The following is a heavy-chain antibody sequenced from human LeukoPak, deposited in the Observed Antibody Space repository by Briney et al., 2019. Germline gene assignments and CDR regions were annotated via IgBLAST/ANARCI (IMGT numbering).Heavy chain of an antibody. Sequence: PSETLSLTCTVSGGSVSSGSYYWSWIRQPPGKGLEWIGNIYYSGSTNYNPSLKSRVTISVDTSKNQFSLKLSSVTAADTAVYYCARDTAAGIWGQGTLVTVSS. CDR1: GGSVSSGSYY. V-gene: IGHV4-61*01. J-gene: IGHJ4*02. CDR3: ARDTAAGI. CDR2: IYYSGST. D-gene: IGHD6-13*01.